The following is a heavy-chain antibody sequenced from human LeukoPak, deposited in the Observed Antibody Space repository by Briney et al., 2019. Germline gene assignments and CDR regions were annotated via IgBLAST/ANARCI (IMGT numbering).Heavy chain of an antibody. CDR1: GFTFGDYV. J-gene: IGHJ4*02. D-gene: IGHD2-8*01. Sequence: GGSLRLSCTASGFTFGDYVMSWVRQAPGKGLEWVGFIRSKAYGGTTEYAASVKGRFTISRDDSKSIAYLQMNSLKTEDTAVYYCTRGGRIVVVVYADIFDFWGQGTLVTVSS. V-gene: IGHV3-49*04. CDR2: IRSKAYGGTT. CDR3: TRGGRIVVVVYADIFDF.